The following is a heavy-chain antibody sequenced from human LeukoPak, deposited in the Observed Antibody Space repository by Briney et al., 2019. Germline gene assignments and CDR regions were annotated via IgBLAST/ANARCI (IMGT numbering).Heavy chain of an antibody. CDR3: ARAGYSYGTGYYFDY. V-gene: IGHV4-59*07. J-gene: IGHJ4*02. D-gene: IGHD5-18*01. CDR1: AGSISSYY. CDR2: IYYTGAT. Sequence: SDTLSLTCTVSAGSISSYYRSWIRLPPGKGLEWIGYIYYTGATYYNPSLKSRVTISLDTSKNQFSLKLSSVTAADAAVYYCARAGYSYGTGYYFDYWGQGALVTVSS.